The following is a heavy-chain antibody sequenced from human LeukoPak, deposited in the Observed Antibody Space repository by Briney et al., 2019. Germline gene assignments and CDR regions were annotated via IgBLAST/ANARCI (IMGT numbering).Heavy chain of an antibody. V-gene: IGHV3-30*02. CDR1: GFTFSRYG. Sequence: GGSLRLSCAASGFTFSRYGMHWVRQAPGKWLEWVAFIRYDGSNKYYADSVKGRFTISRDNSKNTLYLQMNSLRAEDTAVYYCAKDGREYSGYDLYYFDYWGQGTLVTVSS. D-gene: IGHD5-12*01. CDR2: IRYDGSNK. CDR3: AKDGREYSGYDLYYFDY. J-gene: IGHJ4*02.